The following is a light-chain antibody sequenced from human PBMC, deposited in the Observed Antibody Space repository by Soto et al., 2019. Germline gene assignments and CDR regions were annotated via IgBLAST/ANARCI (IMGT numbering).Light chain of an antibody. CDR1: QTISNW. V-gene: IGKV1-5*03. CDR2: KAS. Sequence: IQMTQSPSTLSASVGDRVTITCRASQTISNWLAWYQQKPGKAPKLLIYKASSLESGVPSRFSGSGSGTEFTLTISSLQPDGFATYYCQQYNTYLTFGQGTKVDIK. J-gene: IGKJ1*01. CDR3: QQYNTYLT.